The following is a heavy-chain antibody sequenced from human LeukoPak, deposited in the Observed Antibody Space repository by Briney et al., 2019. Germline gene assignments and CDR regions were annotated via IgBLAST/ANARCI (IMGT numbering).Heavy chain of an antibody. D-gene: IGHD6-19*01. Sequence: GRSLRLSCAASGFTFSSYAMHWVRQAPGKGLEWVAVISYDGSNKYYADSVKGRFTISRDNSKNTLYLQMNSLRAEDTAVYYCAREAGAVAGLFDYWGQGTLVTVSS. CDR2: ISYDGSNK. V-gene: IGHV3-30-3*01. CDR1: GFTFSSYA. J-gene: IGHJ4*02. CDR3: AREAGAVAGLFDY.